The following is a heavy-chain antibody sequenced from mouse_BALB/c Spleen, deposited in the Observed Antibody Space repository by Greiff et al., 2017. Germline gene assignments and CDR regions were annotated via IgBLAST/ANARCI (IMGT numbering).Heavy chain of an antibody. Sequence: QVQLKESGAELVRPGVSVKISCKGSGYTFTDYAMHWVKQSHAKSLEWIGVISTYYGDASYNQKFKGKATMTVDKSSSTAYMELARLTSEDSAIYYCARGGYGNLPLGYWGQGTTLTVSS. V-gene: IGHV1S137*01. J-gene: IGHJ2*01. CDR3: ARGGYGNLPLGY. CDR1: GYTFTDYA. D-gene: IGHD2-1*01. CDR2: ISTYYGDA.